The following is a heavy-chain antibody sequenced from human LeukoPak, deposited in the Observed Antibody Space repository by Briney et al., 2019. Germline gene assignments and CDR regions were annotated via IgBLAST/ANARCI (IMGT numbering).Heavy chain of an antibody. J-gene: IGHJ4*02. D-gene: IGHD2-8*02. CDR2: SSASGIAI. CDR3: TRDPTGGNHYGPFAY. V-gene: IGHV3-48*03. CDR1: GFTLRNYE. Sequence: PGGSLRLSCAASGFTLRNYEMNWVRQAPGKGLEWVSYSSASGIAIYHAHSVKGRFTISRDNGKNSLYLQLNRLRAEDTAVYYCTRDPTGGNHYGPFAYWGQATLVTVSS.